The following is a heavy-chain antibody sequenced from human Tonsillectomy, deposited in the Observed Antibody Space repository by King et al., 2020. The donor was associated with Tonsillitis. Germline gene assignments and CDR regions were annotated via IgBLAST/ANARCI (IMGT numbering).Heavy chain of an antibody. D-gene: IGHD6-19*01. CDR1: GFTFSSYS. Sequence: VQLVESGGGVVQPGRSLRLSCAASGFTFSSYSMHWVRQAPGKGLEWVARISHDGSRTYYADSVKGRFTISRDNSNNTLYLQMTSLRTEDTAVYYCARERLWTSGWGIDNWGQGTLVTVSS. J-gene: IGHJ4*02. CDR2: ISHDGSRT. V-gene: IGHV3-33*05. CDR3: ARERLWTSGWGIDN.